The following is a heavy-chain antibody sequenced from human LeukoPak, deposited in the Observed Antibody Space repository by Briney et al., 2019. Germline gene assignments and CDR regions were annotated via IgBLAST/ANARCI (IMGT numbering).Heavy chain of an antibody. CDR1: GFTFSSYS. CDR3: AREGLIAAADY. CDR2: ISSSSYI. D-gene: IGHD6-13*01. Sequence: GGSLRLSCAASGFTFSSYSMNWVRQAPGKGLEWVSSISSSSYIYYADSVKGRFTISRDNAKNSLYLQMNSLRAEDTAVYYCAREGLIAAADYWGQGTLVTVSS. J-gene: IGHJ4*02. V-gene: IGHV3-21*01.